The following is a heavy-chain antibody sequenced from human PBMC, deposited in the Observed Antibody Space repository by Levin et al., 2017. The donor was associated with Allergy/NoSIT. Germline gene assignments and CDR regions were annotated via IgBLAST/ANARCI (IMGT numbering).Heavy chain of an antibody. Sequence: GESLKISCVGSGFTLSTYAMSWVRQAPGKGLEWVSAISGDGRNTYHADSVKGRSTISRDSSKNTLYLQMSSLRAEDTAVYYCAKDNGYCSGGSCYSPWYFDLWGRGTLVTVSS. V-gene: IGHV3-23*01. CDR2: ISGDGRNT. J-gene: IGHJ2*01. CDR1: GFTLSTYA. D-gene: IGHD2-15*01. CDR3: AKDNGYCSGGSCYSPWYFDL.